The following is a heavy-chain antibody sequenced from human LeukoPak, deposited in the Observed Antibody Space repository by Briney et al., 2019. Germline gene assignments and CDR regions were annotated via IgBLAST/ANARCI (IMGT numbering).Heavy chain of an antibody. J-gene: IGHJ4*02. Sequence: GGSLRLSCAASGFTFSRYSMSWVRQAPGKGLEWVSTISGSADSTYSADSVKGRFTISRDNAKNSLYLQMNSLRDEDTAVYYCARDGGYYYGSGRQYYFDYWGQGTLVTVSS. CDR1: GFTFSRYS. CDR3: ARDGGYYYGSGRQYYFDY. D-gene: IGHD3-10*01. V-gene: IGHV3-23*01. CDR2: ISGSADST.